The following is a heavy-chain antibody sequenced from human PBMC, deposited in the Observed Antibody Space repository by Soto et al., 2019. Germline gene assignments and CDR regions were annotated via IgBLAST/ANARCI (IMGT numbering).Heavy chain of an antibody. V-gene: IGHV3-48*02. Sequence: GGSLRLSCAASGFTFSSYSMNWVRQAPGKGLEWVSYISSSSSTIYYADSVKGRFTISRDNAKNSLYLQMNSLRDEDTAVYYCARDLDSSSWTHGFDIWGQGTMVTVSS. CDR3: ARDLDSSSWTHGFDI. CDR2: ISSSSSTI. D-gene: IGHD6-13*01. J-gene: IGHJ3*02. CDR1: GFTFSSYS.